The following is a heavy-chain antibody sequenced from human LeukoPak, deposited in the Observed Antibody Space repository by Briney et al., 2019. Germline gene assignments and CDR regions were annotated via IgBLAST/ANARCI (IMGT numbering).Heavy chain of an antibody. V-gene: IGHV3-30*03. J-gene: IGHJ4*02. D-gene: IGHD6-19*01. CDR3: ARTIAVAGGMVDY. Sequence: PGGSLRLSCAASGFTFSSYSMNWVRQAPGKGLEWVAVISYDGSNKYYAGSVKGRFTISRDNSKNTLYLQMNSLRAEDTAVYYCARTIAVAGGMVDYWGQGTLVTVSS. CDR2: ISYDGSNK. CDR1: GFTFSSYS.